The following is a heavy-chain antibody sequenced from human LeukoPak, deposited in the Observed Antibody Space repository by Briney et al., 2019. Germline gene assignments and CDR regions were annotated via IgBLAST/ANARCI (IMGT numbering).Heavy chain of an antibody. CDR2: VYSTGSTIGST. Sequence: PSETLSLTCTVSGGSISSTSIYYWGWIRPPPGKGLEWIGSVYSTGSTIGSTYYNPSLKSRVTISADTSKNQFSLKLNSVTAADTAVYYCARLSAMAHDAFDIWGQGTMVTVSS. CDR1: GGSISSTSIYY. CDR3: ARLSAMAHDAFDI. D-gene: IGHD2-2*01. J-gene: IGHJ3*02. V-gene: IGHV4-39*01.